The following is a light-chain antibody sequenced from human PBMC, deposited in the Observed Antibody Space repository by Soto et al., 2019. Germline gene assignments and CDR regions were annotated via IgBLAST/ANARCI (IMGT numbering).Light chain of an antibody. CDR3: TSYTSGRTLGWV. J-gene: IGLJ3*02. V-gene: IGLV2-14*01. Sequence: QSALTQPASVSGSPGQSITISCTGTSSDVGGYEYVSWYQQHPGKAPKLMIFEVSNRPSGVSNRFSGSKSGNTASLTISGLQAEDEADYYCTSYTSGRTLGWVFGGGTKLTVL. CDR1: SSDVGGYEY. CDR2: EVS.